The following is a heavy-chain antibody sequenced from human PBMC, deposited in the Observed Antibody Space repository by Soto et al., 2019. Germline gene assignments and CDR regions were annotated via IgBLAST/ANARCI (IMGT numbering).Heavy chain of an antibody. CDR3: ARGGSSSDNGMDV. J-gene: IGHJ6*02. CDR1: GFSFSTYS. Sequence: EVQLVESGGGLVQPGGSLRLSCAASGFSFSTYSMNWVRQAPGKGLEWVSYISSRSYTIYYVDSVKGRFTISRDNAKXXXXXXXXXXXXXDTAVYYWARGGSSSDNGMDVWGQGTTVTVSS. CDR2: ISSRSYTI. D-gene: IGHD6-6*01. V-gene: IGHV3-48*01.